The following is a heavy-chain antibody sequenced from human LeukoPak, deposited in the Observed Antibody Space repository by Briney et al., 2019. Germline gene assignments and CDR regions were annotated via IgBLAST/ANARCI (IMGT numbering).Heavy chain of an antibody. CDR1: GFTVSRNY. V-gene: IGHV3-66*01. J-gene: IGHJ4*02. D-gene: IGHD6-13*01. Sequence: GGSLRLSCAASGFTVSRNYMSWVRQAPGKGLEWVSVIYSGGRTYYADSVKGRFTISRDNSKNTLYLQMNRLRAEDTAVYYCARAGPSSSWHQFDYWGQGTLVTVSS. CDR2: IYSGGRT. CDR3: ARAGPSSSWHQFDY.